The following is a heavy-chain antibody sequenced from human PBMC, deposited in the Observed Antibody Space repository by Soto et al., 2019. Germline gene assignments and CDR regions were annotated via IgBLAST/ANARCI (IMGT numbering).Heavy chain of an antibody. CDR1: GFTFTNAW. CDR2: IKSKTDGGTT. J-gene: IGHJ4*02. CDR3: VTDRLV. Sequence: EVQLVESGGGLVKPGGSLRLSCAASGFTFTNAWMNWVRQAPGKGLESNGRIKSKTDGGTTDYTAPVKGRFIISRDDSKNTLFLQMSSLQIEDTAVYYCVTDRLVWGQGTLVTVFS. D-gene: IGHD2-2*01. V-gene: IGHV3-15*01.